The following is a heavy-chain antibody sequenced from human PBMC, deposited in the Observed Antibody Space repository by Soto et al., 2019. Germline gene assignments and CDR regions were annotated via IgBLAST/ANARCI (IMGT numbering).Heavy chain of an antibody. Sequence: GGSLRLSCSASGFTFNNYAMHWVRQAPGKGLENISGISNNGGDIYYADSVKGRFIVSRDKSKNTLYLQMRSLRAADTFVYYCVKGNNYGIMNWFDSWGQGTLVTVSS. V-gene: IGHV3-64D*06. CDR1: GFTFNNYA. CDR3: VKGNNYGIMNWFDS. D-gene: IGHD4-17*01. J-gene: IGHJ5*01. CDR2: ISNNGGDI.